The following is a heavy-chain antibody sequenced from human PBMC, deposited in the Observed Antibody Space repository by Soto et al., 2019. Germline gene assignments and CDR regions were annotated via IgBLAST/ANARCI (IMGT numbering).Heavy chain of an antibody. V-gene: IGHV1-8*01. CDR1: GYTFTTFD. CDR3: ARNKRETGDFDY. D-gene: IGHD7-27*01. CDR2: MNADSGNT. Sequence: ASVKVSCKASGYTFTTFDINWMRQAPGQGLEWLGWMNADSGNTGYAQKFQGRVTLTRSTSISTAYMELNSLTSEDTAVYYCARNKRETGDFDYWGQGTRVTVAS. J-gene: IGHJ4*02.